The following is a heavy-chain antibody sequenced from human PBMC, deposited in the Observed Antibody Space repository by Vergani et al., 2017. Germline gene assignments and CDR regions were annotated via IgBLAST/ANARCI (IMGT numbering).Heavy chain of an antibody. D-gene: IGHD6-6*01. Sequence: QVQLQESGPGLVKPSETLSLTCTVSGGSISSYYWSWIRQHPGKGLEWIGYIYYSGSTYYNPSLKSRVTISVDTSKNQFSLKLSSVTAADRAVYYCARDREGIAARVEYSYWGQGTLVTVSS. J-gene: IGHJ4*02. V-gene: IGHV4-59*06. CDR3: ARDREGIAARVEYSY. CDR2: IYYSGST. CDR1: GGSISSYY.